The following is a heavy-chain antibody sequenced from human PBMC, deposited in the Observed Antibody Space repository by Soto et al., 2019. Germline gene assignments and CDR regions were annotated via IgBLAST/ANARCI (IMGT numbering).Heavy chain of an antibody. CDR3: VGGSGSYPYYYDGMDV. J-gene: IGHJ6*02. CDR1: GGTFSSYA. Sequence: QVQLVQSGAEVKKPGSSVKVSCKASGGTFSSYAISWVRQAPGQGLEWMGGIIPIFGTANYAQKFQGRVTITADESTSTAYMELSSLRSEDTAVDYCVGGSGSYPYYYDGMDVWGQGTTVTVSS. CDR2: IIPIFGTA. D-gene: IGHD3-10*01. V-gene: IGHV1-69*01.